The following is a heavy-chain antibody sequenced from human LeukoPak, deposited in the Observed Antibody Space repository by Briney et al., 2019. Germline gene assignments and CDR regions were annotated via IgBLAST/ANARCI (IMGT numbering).Heavy chain of an antibody. D-gene: IGHD3-9*01. J-gene: IGHJ4*02. CDR1: GGSISSSSYY. CDR3: ARSTENVYYDILTSYLHTPTYFDY. CDR2: IYYSGST. V-gene: IGHV4-39*01. Sequence: SETLSLTCTVSGGSISSSSYYWGWIRQPPGKGLEWIGSIYYSGSTYYNPSLKSRVTISVDTSKNQFSLKLSSVTAADTAVYYCARSTENVYYDILTSYLHTPTYFDYWGQGTLVTVSS.